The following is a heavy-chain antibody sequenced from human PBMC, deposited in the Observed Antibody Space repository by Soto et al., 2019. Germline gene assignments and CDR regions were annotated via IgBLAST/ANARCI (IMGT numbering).Heavy chain of an antibody. CDR2: ISGSAGLT. J-gene: IGHJ4*02. CDR1: GFTFSSHA. CDR3: AKDWVSGSSPY. D-gene: IGHD2-15*01. Sequence: VGSLRLSCTASGFTFSSHAMSWVRQAPGKQLEWVSAISGSAGLTFYADSVKGRFTISRDNSKNTLYLQMNSLRAEDTAVYYCAKDWVSGSSPYWGQGTLVTVSS. V-gene: IGHV3-23*01.